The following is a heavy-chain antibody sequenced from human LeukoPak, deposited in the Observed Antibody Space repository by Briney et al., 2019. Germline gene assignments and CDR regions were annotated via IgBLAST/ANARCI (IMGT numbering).Heavy chain of an antibody. CDR3: ARGVGYCSSTSCYWWFDP. J-gene: IGHJ5*02. V-gene: IGHV3-21*01. CDR2: ITTRSDYI. D-gene: IGHD2-2*01. CDR1: GFTFGSYS. Sequence: PGGSLRLSCAASGFTFGSYSLNWVRQAPGKGLEWVSSITTRSDYIYYGDSAKGRFTISRDNAKNTLYLQMNSLRAEDTAVYYCARGVGYCSSTSCYWWFDPWGQGTLVTVSS.